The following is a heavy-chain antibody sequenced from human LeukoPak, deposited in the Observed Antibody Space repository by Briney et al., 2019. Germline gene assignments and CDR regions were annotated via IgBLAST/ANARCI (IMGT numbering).Heavy chain of an antibody. CDR1: GFTFSSYG. CDR3: ARDLGAASSTPGY. CDR2: IWYDGSEK. Sequence: GGSLRLSCAASGFTFSSYGMHWVRQAPGKGLEWVAVIWYDGSEKYYADSVKGRFTISRDNSKNTLYLQINSLRAEDTALYYCARDLGAASSTPGYWGQGTLVTVSS. D-gene: IGHD6-13*01. V-gene: IGHV3-33*01. J-gene: IGHJ4*02.